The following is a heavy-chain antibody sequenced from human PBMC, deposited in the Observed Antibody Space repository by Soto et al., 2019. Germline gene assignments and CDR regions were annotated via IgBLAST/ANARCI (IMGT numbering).Heavy chain of an antibody. CDR3: ARSADGGYIAGEFDY. CDR1: GGFISSGVYY. V-gene: IGHV4-31*03. CDR2: IYYTGST. J-gene: IGHJ4*02. D-gene: IGHD5-12*01. Sequence: QVQLQESGPGLVKPSQTLSLTCTVSGGFISSGVYYWSWVRQHPGKGLEWIGYIYYTGSTYYNPSLKSRVSISVDTSKNQFSLKLSSVTAADTAVYYCARSADGGYIAGEFDYWGQGTLVTVSS.